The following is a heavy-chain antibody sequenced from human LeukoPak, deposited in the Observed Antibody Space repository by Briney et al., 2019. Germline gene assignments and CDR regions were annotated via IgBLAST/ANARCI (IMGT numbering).Heavy chain of an antibody. J-gene: IGHJ4*02. Sequence: QTGGSLRLSCAASGFTVSSNYMSWVRQAPGKGLEWVSVIYSSGSTYYADSVKGRFTISRDNSKNTLYLQMNSLRAEDTAIYYCAKAFFWSGPTYFDYWGQGTLVTVSS. V-gene: IGHV3-53*01. CDR3: AKAFFWSGPTYFDY. CDR2: IYSSGST. CDR1: GFTVSSNY. D-gene: IGHD3-3*01.